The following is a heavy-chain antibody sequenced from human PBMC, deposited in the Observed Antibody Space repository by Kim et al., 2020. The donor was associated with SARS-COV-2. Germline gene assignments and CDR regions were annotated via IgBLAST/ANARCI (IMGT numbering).Heavy chain of an antibody. V-gene: IGHV5-51*01. Sequence: RDSPSFQGQVTISADKSISTAYLQWSSLKASDTAMYYCARHKIAAAAFDYWGQGTLVTVSS. D-gene: IGHD6-13*01. J-gene: IGHJ4*02. CDR3: ARHKIAAAAFDY.